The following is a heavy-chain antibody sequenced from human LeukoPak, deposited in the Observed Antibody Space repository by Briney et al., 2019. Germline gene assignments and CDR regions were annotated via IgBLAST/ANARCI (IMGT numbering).Heavy chain of an antibody. CDR3: AKDGSTWYFD. D-gene: IGHD6-13*01. J-gene: IGHJ4*02. CDR2: INPSGNST. Sequence: GASVKVSCKASGYTFTRYYIHWVRQAPGQGLEWMGIINPSGNSTSYAQKFQGRVTMTRDTSTSTVYMELSSLRSEDTAVYYCAKDGSTWYFDWGQGTLVTVSS. CDR1: GYTFTRYY. V-gene: IGHV1-46*01.